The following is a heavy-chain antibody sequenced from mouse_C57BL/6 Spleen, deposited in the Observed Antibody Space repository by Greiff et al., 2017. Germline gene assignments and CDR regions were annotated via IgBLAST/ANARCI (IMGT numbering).Heavy chain of an antibody. CDR2: IDPSDSET. CDR1: GYTFTSYW. Sequence: QVQLQQPGAELVRPGSSVKLSCKASGYTFTSYWMHWVKQRPIQGLEWIGNIDPSDSETHYNQKFKDKATLTVDKSSSTAYMQLSSLTSEDSAVYYCARDGGNPYDFDYWGQGTTLTVAS. J-gene: IGHJ2*01. D-gene: IGHD2-1*01. CDR3: ARDGGNPYDFDY. V-gene: IGHV1-52*01.